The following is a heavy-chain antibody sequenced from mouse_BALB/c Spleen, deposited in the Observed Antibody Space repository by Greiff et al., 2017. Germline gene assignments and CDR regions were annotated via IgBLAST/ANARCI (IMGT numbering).Heavy chain of an antibody. J-gene: IGHJ4*01. Sequence: QVQLKESGPGLVQPSQSLSITCTVSGFSLTSYGVHWVRQSPGKGLEWLGVIWSGGSTDYNAAFISRLSISKDNSKSQVFFKMNSLQANDTAIYYCARNRGWDDYAMDYWGQGTSVTVSS. CDR3: ARNRGWDDYAMDY. CDR1: GFSLTSYG. CDR2: IWSGGST. D-gene: IGHD4-1*01. V-gene: IGHV2-2*02.